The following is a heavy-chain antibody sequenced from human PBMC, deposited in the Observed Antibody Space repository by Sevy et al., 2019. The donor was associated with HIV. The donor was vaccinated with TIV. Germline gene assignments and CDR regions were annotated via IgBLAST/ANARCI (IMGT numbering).Heavy chain of an antibody. V-gene: IGHV3-53*01. Sequence: GGSLRLSCAASGFTVSSSYMTWVRQPPGKGLEWVSVIYSGGSTYYADSVKGRFTISRDNSKNTLYLQMNNLRADDAAVYDLSRGGGVWGEVAINWFDPWGQGALVTVSS. CDR2: IYSGGST. D-gene: IGHD3-10*01. CDR1: GFTVSSSY. CDR3: SRGGGVWGEVAINWFDP. J-gene: IGHJ5*02.